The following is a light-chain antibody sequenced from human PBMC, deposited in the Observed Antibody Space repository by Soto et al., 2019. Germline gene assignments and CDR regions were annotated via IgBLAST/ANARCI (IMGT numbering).Light chain of an antibody. Sequence: IQMTQSPSTLSASVGDSVTITCRASQGISRWLAWYQQQPGKPPKLLIYEASSLESGVPSRFSGSGSGTEFSLTISSLQPDDFATYYRQQYNSYLGTFGQGTKLEIK. CDR2: EAS. V-gene: IGKV1-5*03. CDR3: QQYNSYLGT. CDR1: QGISRW. J-gene: IGKJ2*01.